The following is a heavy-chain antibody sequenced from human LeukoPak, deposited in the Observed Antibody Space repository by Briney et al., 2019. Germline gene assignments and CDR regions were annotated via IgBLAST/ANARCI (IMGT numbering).Heavy chain of an antibody. CDR2: MSVYNGNT. V-gene: IGHV1-18*01. CDR1: GNTFPKYV. J-gene: IGHJ5*02. CDR3: AGEGGSCTSTSCYAGGWFDP. Sequence: ASVKVSCKASGNTFPKYVISWVRQAPGQGLEWMGWMSVYNGNTNYAQKLQGRVTMTTDTSTRTAYMELRSLRSDDTAVYYCAGEGGSCTSTSCYAGGWFDPWGQGTLVTVSS. D-gene: IGHD2-2*01.